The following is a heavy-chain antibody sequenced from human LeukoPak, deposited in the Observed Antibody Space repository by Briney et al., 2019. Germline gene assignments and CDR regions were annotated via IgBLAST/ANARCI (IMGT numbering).Heavy chain of an antibody. CDR1: GGSFSGYY. V-gene: IGHV4-34*01. J-gene: IGHJ6*03. D-gene: IGHD3-22*01. Sequence: SETLSLTCAVYGGSFSGYYWSWIRQPPGKGLEWIGEINHSGSTNYNPSLKSRVTISVDTSKNQFSLKLSSVTAADTAVYYCASISRSGYYYAHYYYMDVWGKGTTVTVSS. CDR2: INHSGST. CDR3: ASISRSGYYYAHYYYMDV.